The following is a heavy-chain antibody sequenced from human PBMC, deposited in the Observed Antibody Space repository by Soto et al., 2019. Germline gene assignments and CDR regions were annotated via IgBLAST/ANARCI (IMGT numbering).Heavy chain of an antibody. V-gene: IGHV3-23*01. CDR2: ISGSGRTT. CDR3: AKFRGPSYAYYYMDV. D-gene: IGHD3-16*01. Sequence: EVQLLESGGGLVQPGGSLRLSCAASGFTFGTYAMKWLRQAPGRGLECVSLISGSGRTTYYADSVKGRFTVSRDNSKNKMYLQMNGLRAEDTALYYCAKFRGPSYAYYYMDVWGKGTTVTVSS. CDR1: GFTFGTYA. J-gene: IGHJ6*03.